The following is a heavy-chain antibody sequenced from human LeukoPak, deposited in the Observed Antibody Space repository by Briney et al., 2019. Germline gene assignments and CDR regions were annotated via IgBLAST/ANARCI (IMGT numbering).Heavy chain of an antibody. CDR2: IIPIFGIA. V-gene: IGHV1-69*04. CDR3: ARGAGDCSSTSCYKGYYYYGMDV. Sequence: SVKVPCKASGGTFSSYAISWVRQAPGQGLEWMGRIIPIFGIANYAQKFQGRVTITADKSTSTAYMELSSLRSEDTAVYYCARGAGDCSSTSCYKGYYYYGMDVWGQGTTVTVSS. CDR1: GGTFSSYA. J-gene: IGHJ6*02. D-gene: IGHD2-2*02.